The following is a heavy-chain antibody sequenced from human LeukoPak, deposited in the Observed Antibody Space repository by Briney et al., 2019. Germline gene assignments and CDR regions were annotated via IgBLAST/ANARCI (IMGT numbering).Heavy chain of an antibody. Sequence: PGGSLRLSCAASGFTFSSYAMSWVRQAPGKGLEWVSAISSSSSYIYYADSVKGRFTISRDNAKNSLYLQMNSLRAEDTAVYYCARVPSITMIVVDDAFDIWGQGTMVTVSS. J-gene: IGHJ3*02. CDR3: ARVPSITMIVVDDAFDI. V-gene: IGHV3-21*01. D-gene: IGHD3-22*01. CDR2: ISSSSSYI. CDR1: GFTFSSYA.